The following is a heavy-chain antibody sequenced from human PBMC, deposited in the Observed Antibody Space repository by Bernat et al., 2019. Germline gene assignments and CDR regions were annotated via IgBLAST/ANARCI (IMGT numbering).Heavy chain of an antibody. CDR3: AVAYAMKDAFDI. CDR1: GGSIGSGGYY. V-gene: IGHV4-31*03. CDR2: VYNSGTS. D-gene: IGHD2-2*01. Sequence: QVQLQESGPGLVKPSETLSLTCTVSGGSIGSGGYYWSWFRQHPGKGLEWIGYVYNSGTSFYNTSLESRVSISVDTSKTQLSLKLNSVTAADTAVYYGAVAYAMKDAFDIWGQGTMVTVSS. J-gene: IGHJ3*02.